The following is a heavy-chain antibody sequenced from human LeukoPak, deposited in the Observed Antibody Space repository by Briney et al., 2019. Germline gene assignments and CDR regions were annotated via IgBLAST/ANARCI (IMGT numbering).Heavy chain of an antibody. CDR1: GYTFTSYG. CDR2: ISAYDGNT. CDR3: ARDPYYYDSSGYDY. J-gene: IGHJ4*02. D-gene: IGHD3-22*01. Sequence: WASVKVSCKASGYTFTSYGISWVRQAPGQGLEWMGWISAYDGNTNYAQKLQGRVTMTKDTSTSTAYMELRSLRSDDTAVYYCARDPYYYDSSGYDYWGQGTLVTVSS. V-gene: IGHV1-18*01.